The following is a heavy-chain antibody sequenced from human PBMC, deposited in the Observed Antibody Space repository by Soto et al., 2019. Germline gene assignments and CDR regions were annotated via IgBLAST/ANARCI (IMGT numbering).Heavy chain of an antibody. CDR3: TRRGCSTTGCYFN. CDR1: GFPFSSYW. J-gene: IGHJ4*02. V-gene: IGHV3-74*01. D-gene: IGHD2-2*01. Sequence: GGSLRLSCAASGFPFSSYWMHWVRQAPGKGLEWVSRINGDGSSINYADSVKGRFTISRDNAKNTLYLQMNSLRVEDAAVYYCTRRGCSTTGCYFNWGRGTLVTVSS. CDR2: INGDGSSI.